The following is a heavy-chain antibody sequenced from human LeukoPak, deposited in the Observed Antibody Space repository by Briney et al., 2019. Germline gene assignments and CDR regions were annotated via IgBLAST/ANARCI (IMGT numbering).Heavy chain of an antibody. CDR3: ARSSIDGYNLIDAFDM. J-gene: IGHJ3*02. Sequence: GGSLRLSCAASGFTFSNYEMHWVRQAPGKGLVWVSRINSDGSSTSYADSVKGRFTISRDNAKNSLYLQMNSLRAEDTAVYYCARSSIDGYNLIDAFDMWGQGTMVTVSS. CDR2: INSDGSST. CDR1: GFTFSNYE. D-gene: IGHD5-24*01. V-gene: IGHV3-74*01.